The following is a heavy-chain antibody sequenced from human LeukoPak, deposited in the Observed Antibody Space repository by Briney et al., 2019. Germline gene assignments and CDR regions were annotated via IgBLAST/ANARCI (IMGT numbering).Heavy chain of an antibody. Sequence: GASVKVSCKASGYTFTGYYMHWVRQAPGQGLEWMGWINPNSGGTNYAQKFQGRVTMTRDTSISTAYMELSRLRSDDTAVYYCARVRWELLGVGAFDIWGQGTMVTVSS. J-gene: IGHJ3*02. D-gene: IGHD1-26*01. CDR2: INPNSGGT. CDR1: GYTFTGYY. CDR3: ARVRWELLGVGAFDI. V-gene: IGHV1-2*02.